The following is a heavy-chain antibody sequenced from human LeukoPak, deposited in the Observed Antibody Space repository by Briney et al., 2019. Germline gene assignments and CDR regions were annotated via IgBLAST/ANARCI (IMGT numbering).Heavy chain of an antibody. CDR1: GYSFTSYW. D-gene: IGHD2-2*02. CDR3: ARHFLLRYCSSTSCYIPDY. Sequence: GESLKISCKGSGYSFTSYWIGWVRQMPGKGLEWMGIIYPGDSDTRYSPSFQGQVTISADKSISTAYLQWSSLKASDTAMYYCARHFLLRYCSSTSCYIPDYWGQGTLVTVSS. J-gene: IGHJ4*02. V-gene: IGHV5-51*01. CDR2: IYPGDSDT.